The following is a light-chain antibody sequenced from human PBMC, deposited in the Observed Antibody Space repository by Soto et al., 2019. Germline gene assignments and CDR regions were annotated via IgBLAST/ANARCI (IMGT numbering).Light chain of an antibody. Sequence: EIVLTQSPVTLSLSAWESATLLCRASHFVSSRNLAWYQQKPGQAPRLLIYGASSRAPGIPDRLSGSGSGTDFTLTITPLEPEDFAVYFCQQYGSSPITFGQVTRLEIK. CDR3: QQYGSSPIT. V-gene: IGKV3-20*01. J-gene: IGKJ5*01. CDR2: GAS. CDR1: HFVSSRN.